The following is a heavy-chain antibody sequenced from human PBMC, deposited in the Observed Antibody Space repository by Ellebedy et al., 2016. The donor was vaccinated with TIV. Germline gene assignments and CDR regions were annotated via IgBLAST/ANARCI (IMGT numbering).Heavy chain of an antibody. CDR3: AKAGYSSAWYLVFDY. J-gene: IGHJ4*02. D-gene: IGHD6-19*01. CDR2: IIGSGGST. V-gene: IGHV3-23*01. Sequence: GGSLRLSCAASGFTFSTYAMNWLRQAPGKGLEWVSSIIGSGGSTLYADSVKGRFTISRDNSKNMVYLQMNGLRVKDTAVYYCAKAGYSSAWYLVFDYWGQGTLVTVSS. CDR1: GFTFSTYA.